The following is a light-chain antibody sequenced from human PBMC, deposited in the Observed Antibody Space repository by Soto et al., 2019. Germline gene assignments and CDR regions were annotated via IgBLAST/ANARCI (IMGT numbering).Light chain of an antibody. CDR1: RGISGY. V-gene: IGKV1-8*01. CDR3: QQYYSYPPT. J-gene: IGKJ1*01. CDR2: AAS. Sequence: AIRLTQSPSSVSASTGDRVTITCRASRGISGYLAWYQQKPGKAPKLLIYAASTLQSGVPSRFSGSGSGTDFTLTISCLQSEDFATYYCQQYYSYPPTFGQGTKV.